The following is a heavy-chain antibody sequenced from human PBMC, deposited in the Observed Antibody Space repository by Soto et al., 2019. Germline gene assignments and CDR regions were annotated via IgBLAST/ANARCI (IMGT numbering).Heavy chain of an antibody. J-gene: IGHJ5*02. V-gene: IGHV3-64*04. CDR1: GFTLSGYA. CDR3: AKDLDNWFDP. Sequence: PGGSLRLSCAASGFTLSGYAMDWVRQAPGKGLEYVSGISGNGGGTYYANSVQGRFTISRDNSKNTLYLQMNSLRAEDTAVYYCAKDLDNWFDPWGQGTLVTVSS. CDR2: ISGNGGGT. D-gene: IGHD3-16*01.